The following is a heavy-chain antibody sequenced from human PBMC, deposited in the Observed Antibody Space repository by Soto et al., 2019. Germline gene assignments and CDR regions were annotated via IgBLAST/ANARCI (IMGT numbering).Heavy chain of an antibody. J-gene: IGHJ6*03. CDR1: GFTFDDYA. Sequence: EVQLVESGGGLVQPGRSLRLSCAASGFTFDDYAMHWVRQAPGKGLEWVSGISWNSGSIGYADSVKGRFTISRDNAKNSLYLQMNSLRAEDTALYYCAKDETPDYYYYYMDVWGNGTTVTVSS. CDR2: ISWNSGSI. CDR3: AKDETPDYYYYYMDV. V-gene: IGHV3-9*01.